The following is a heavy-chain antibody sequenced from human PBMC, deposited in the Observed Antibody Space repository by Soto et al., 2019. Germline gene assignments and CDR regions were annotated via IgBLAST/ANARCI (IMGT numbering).Heavy chain of an antibody. Sequence: GGSLRLSCAASGFTVSSNYMSWVRQAPGKGLEWVSVIYSGGSTYYADSVKGRFTISRDNSKNTLYLQMNSVRAEDTAVYYCARVAGVDTAMLASEGWFDPWGQGTLVTVSS. V-gene: IGHV3-66*01. CDR2: IYSGGST. CDR3: ARVAGVDTAMLASEGWFDP. CDR1: GFTVSSNY. J-gene: IGHJ5*02. D-gene: IGHD5-18*01.